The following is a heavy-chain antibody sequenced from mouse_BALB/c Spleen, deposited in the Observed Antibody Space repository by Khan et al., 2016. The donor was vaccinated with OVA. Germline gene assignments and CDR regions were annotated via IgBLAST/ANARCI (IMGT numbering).Heavy chain of an antibody. CDR1: GYTFTNYV. J-gene: IGHJ3*01. Sequence: VQLKESGPELVEPGASVKMSYKTSGYTFTNYVLHWVKQRPGQGLEWIAYINPDNAGTRYNEIFRGKATLTSDISSTTAYLELSRLTSEDSAVYYCAREASSWDFSVPYWGQGTLVTVAA. V-gene: IGHV1S136*01. D-gene: IGHD4-1*01. CDR3: AREASSWDFSVPY. CDR2: INPDNAGT.